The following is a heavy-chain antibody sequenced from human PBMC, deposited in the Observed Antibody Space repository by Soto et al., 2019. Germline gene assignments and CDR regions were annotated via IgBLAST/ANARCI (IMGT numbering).Heavy chain of an antibody. J-gene: IGHJ5*02. CDR3: TRDPGRTWFDV. V-gene: IGHV1-3*01. CDR1: GYTFTTYT. CDR2: INPGNGDT. Sequence: VASVKVSCKASGYTFTTYTLQWLRQAPGQRLEWMGWINPGNGDTKYSQTFQGRVTITSDTSASTAYMELSSLRSEDTAVYYCTRDPGRTWFDVWGQGTLVIVSS.